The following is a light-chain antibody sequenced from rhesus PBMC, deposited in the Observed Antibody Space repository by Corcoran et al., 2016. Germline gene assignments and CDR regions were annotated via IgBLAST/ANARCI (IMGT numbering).Light chain of an antibody. CDR3: SSYAGSNTDV. J-gene: IGLJ6*01. Sequence: QAALTQPRSVSGSPGQSVTISCTGTSSDIGGYNYVSWYQQHPGTAPKLMIFEVSKQPSGISDRFSGSKSGNTASLTISGLQAEDEADYYCSSYAGSNTDVFGSGTKLTVL. CDR2: EVS. V-gene: IGLV2-32*02. CDR1: SSDIGGYNY.